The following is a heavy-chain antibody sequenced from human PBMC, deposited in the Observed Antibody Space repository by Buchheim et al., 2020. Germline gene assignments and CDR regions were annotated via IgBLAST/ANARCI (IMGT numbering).Heavy chain of an antibody. CDR3: TKDWGAEHL. D-gene: IGHD3-16*01. CDR2: IANDGSRI. J-gene: IGHJ2*01. CDR1: GFTFRSTA. V-gene: IGHV3-30-3*02. Sequence: QEQLVESGGGVVQPGTSLRLSCIGSGFTFRSTALHWVRQAPGRALDWVAVIANDGSRIFYADSVRGRFTVTRGNSKNTLYLEMNSLKTEDTAVYYCTKDWGAEHLWGRGTL.